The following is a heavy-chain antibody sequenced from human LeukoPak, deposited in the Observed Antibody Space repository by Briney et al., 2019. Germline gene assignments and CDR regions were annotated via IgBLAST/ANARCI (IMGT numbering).Heavy chain of an antibody. Sequence: SETLSLTCAVYGGSFSDYYWTWIRQPPGKGLEWIGEINHSGSTNYNPSLKSRVTISVDTSKKQFFLRLSSVTAADTAVYYCARGRPPGIAAAGWFDPWGQGTLVTVSS. V-gene: IGHV4-34*01. CDR1: GGSFSDYY. CDR2: INHSGST. CDR3: ARGRPPGIAAAGWFDP. J-gene: IGHJ5*02. D-gene: IGHD6-13*01.